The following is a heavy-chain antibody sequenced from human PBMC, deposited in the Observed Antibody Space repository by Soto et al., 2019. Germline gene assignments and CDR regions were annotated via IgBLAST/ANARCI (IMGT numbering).Heavy chain of an antibody. CDR2: IGTAGDT. CDR3: ARAEREYCSGGSCHADDFDI. Sequence: GGSLRLSCAASGFTFSSYDMHWVRQATGKGLEWVSAIGTAGDTYYPGSVKGRFTISRENAKNSLYLQMNSLRAGDTAVYYCARAEREYCSGGSCHADDFDIWGQGTMVTVSS. D-gene: IGHD2-15*01. J-gene: IGHJ3*02. CDR1: GFTFSSYD. V-gene: IGHV3-13*01.